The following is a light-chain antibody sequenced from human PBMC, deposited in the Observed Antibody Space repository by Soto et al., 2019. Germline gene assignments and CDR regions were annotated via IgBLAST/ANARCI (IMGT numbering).Light chain of an antibody. J-gene: IGKJ1*01. Sequence: EIVLTQSPGTLSLSHGERATLSCRASQSVSSNYLAWYQQKPGQAPRLLIYGASSRATGIPDRFSGSGSGTDFTLSISRLEPEDFAVYYCQQYSRSPLTFGQGTKVDIK. V-gene: IGKV3-20*01. CDR1: QSVSSNY. CDR3: QQYSRSPLT. CDR2: GAS.